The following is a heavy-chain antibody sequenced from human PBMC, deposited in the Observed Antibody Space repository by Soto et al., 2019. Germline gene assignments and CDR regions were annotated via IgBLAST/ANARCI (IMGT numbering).Heavy chain of an antibody. V-gene: IGHV1-46*01. Sequence: QVQLAQSGAEVKKPGASVKVSCQASGYTFTKHYMHWVRQAPGQGLEWMGVINPGNASPQYAQKFQRRATVTSDTSTSTVCMELTSLTSDDTAVYYCARGSSSGSGGTGVLNVWGQWTMVTVSS. CDR3: ARGSSSGSGGTGVLNV. J-gene: IGHJ3*01. CDR2: INPGNASP. D-gene: IGHD3-10*01. CDR1: GYTFTKHY.